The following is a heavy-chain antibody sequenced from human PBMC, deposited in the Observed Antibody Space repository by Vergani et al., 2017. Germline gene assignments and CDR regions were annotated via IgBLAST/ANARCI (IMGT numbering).Heavy chain of an antibody. Sequence: QVQLVESGGGVVQPGGSLRLSCAASGFTFSNYGMHWVRQAPGKGLQWVAFIQYDGSSRYYSDSLKGRLTISRDTSSNTLYLQMRSLRVEDTAVYYCAKDRTSGWGLDYWGQGILVTVSS. CDR1: GFTFSNYG. J-gene: IGHJ4*02. D-gene: IGHD6-19*01. V-gene: IGHV3-30*02. CDR3: AKDRTSGWGLDY. CDR2: IQYDGSSR.